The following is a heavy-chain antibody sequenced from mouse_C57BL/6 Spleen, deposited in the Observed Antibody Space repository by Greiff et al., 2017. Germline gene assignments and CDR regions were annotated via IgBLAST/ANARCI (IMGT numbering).Heavy chain of an antibody. CDR3: ARDMDY. J-gene: IGHJ4*01. Sequence: QVQLQQPGAELVKPGASVKLSCKASGYTFTSYWMHWVKLRPGRGLEGIGRIDPNSGGTKYNEEFKSKATLTVDKPSSAAYMQLSSLTSEDSAVYYCARDMDYWGQGTSVTVSS. CDR1: GYTFTSYW. V-gene: IGHV1-72*01. CDR2: IDPNSGGT.